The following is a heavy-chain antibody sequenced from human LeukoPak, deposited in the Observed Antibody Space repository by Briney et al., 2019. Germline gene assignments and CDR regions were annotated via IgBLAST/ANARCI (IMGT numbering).Heavy chain of an antibody. D-gene: IGHD5-24*01. Sequence: PSETLSLTCTVSGGSISSGGYYWSWIRQPAGKGLEWIGRSYTSGSTNYNPSLTGRVIISVDTSKNQFSLKLTSVTAADTAVYYCARSRWLQSPWHFDLWGRGTLVTVSS. CDR3: ARSRWLQSPWHFDL. V-gene: IGHV4-61*02. J-gene: IGHJ2*01. CDR2: SYTSGST. CDR1: GGSISSGGYY.